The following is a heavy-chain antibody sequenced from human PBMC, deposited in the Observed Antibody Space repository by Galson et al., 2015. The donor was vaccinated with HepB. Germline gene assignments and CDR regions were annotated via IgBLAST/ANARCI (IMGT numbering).Heavy chain of an antibody. V-gene: IGHV3-21*01. Sequence: SLRLSCAASGFTFSSYSMNWVRQAPGKGLEWVSSISSSSSYIYYADSVKGRFTISRDNAKNSLYLQMNSLRAEDTAVYYCARARAYYYGMDVWGQGTTVTVSS. CDR2: ISSSSSYI. J-gene: IGHJ6*02. CDR3: ARARAYYYGMDV. CDR1: GFTFSSYS.